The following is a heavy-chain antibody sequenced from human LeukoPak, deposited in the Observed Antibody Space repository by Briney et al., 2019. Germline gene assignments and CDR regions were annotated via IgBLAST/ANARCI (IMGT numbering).Heavy chain of an antibody. D-gene: IGHD6-13*01. J-gene: IGHJ5*02. CDR1: GGSFSGYY. Sequence: SETLSLTCAVYGGSFSGYYWSWIRQPPGKGLEWIGEINHSGSTNYNPSLKSRVTISVDTSKNQFSLKLSSVTAADTAVYYCARRKILSSCWYFGGLPELRSWFDPWGQGTLVTVSS. CDR3: ARRKILSSCWYFGGLPELRSWFDP. CDR2: INHSGST. V-gene: IGHV4-34*01.